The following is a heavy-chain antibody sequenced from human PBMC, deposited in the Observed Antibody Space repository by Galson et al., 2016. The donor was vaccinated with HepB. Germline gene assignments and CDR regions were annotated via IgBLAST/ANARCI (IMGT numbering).Heavy chain of an antibody. Sequence: SLRLSCAASGFTFGDYAMDWVRQAPGKGPEYVSAIKSNGDTTYYANSVKGRFTISRDNSKNTLYLQMGSLRAEDTAIYYCARDHFYDSRGYYLDYWGQGTLVTVSS. CDR1: GFTFGDYA. CDR2: IKSNGDTT. V-gene: IGHV3-64*01. CDR3: ARDHFYDSRGYYLDY. J-gene: IGHJ4*02. D-gene: IGHD3-22*01.